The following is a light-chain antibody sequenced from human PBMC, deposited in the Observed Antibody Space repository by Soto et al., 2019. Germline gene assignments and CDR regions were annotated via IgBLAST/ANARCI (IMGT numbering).Light chain of an antibody. CDR1: HSVGSSH. Sequence: EIVLTQSPGTLSLSPGERATLSCRASHSVGSSHLAWYQQTPGQAPRLIIYGASSRATGVPDRFSGSGSGTDLTLTISRLEPEDSAVYYCQQYVGWTFGQGTKVEIK. J-gene: IGKJ1*01. V-gene: IGKV3-20*01. CDR3: QQYVGWT. CDR2: GAS.